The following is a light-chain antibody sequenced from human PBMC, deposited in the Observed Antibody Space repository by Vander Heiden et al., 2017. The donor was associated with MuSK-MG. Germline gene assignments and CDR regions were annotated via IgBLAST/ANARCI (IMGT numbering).Light chain of an antibody. Sequence: DIQMTQSPSTLSASVGDRVTITCRASQSINIWLAWYQQKPGKAPKLLIYRASSLESGVPSRFSGSGSGTEFTLTISSLQPDDFANYYCQQDYSYRTFGQGTTVEIK. V-gene: IGKV1-5*03. CDR3: QQDYSYRT. J-gene: IGKJ1*01. CDR2: RAS. CDR1: QSINIW.